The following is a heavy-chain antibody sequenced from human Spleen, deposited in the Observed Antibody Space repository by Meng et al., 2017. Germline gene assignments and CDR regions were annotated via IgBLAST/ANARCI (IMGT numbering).Heavy chain of an antibody. D-gene: IGHD2-21*01. CDR1: GYPFTAYY. J-gene: IGHJ4*02. CDR3: VRDENISLGKLFGDY. Sequence: QVKPVQSGAEVKEPGASVKVSCKPSGYPFTAYYIHWVRQAPGQGLEWMGHIIPNSGDTLYAPKFQGRVSMTADTSIGTAYVELSGLRSDDTAIYYCVRDENISLGKLFGDYWGQGTLVTVSS. V-gene: IGHV1-2*06. CDR2: IIPNSGDT.